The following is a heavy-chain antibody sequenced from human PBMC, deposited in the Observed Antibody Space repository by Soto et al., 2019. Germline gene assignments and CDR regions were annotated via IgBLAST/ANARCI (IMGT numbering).Heavy chain of an antibody. J-gene: IGHJ6*02. V-gene: IGHV4-34*01. CDR3: ARGFTEQTYYYYYGMDV. CDR1: GGSFSGYY. Sequence: SGTLSLTCAVYGGSFSGYYWSWIRQPPGKGLKWIGEINHSGSTNYNPSLKSRVTISVDTSKNQFSLKLSSVTAADTAVYYCARGFTEQTYYYYYGMDVWGQGTTVTVSS. CDR2: INHSGST.